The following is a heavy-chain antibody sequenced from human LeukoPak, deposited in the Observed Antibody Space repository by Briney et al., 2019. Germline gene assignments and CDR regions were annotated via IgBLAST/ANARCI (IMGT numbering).Heavy chain of an antibody. J-gene: IGHJ6*02. Sequence: PGGSLRLSCTASGFSFSTFSMNWVRQAPGKGLEWVSYISSSSSTIYYADSVKGRFTISRDNAKNSLYLQMNSLRAEDTAVYYCARDWNYDILTGSSYGMDVWGQGTTVTVSS. CDR3: ARDWNYDILTGSSYGMDV. CDR2: ISSSSSTI. V-gene: IGHV3-48*04. D-gene: IGHD3-9*01. CDR1: GFSFSTFS.